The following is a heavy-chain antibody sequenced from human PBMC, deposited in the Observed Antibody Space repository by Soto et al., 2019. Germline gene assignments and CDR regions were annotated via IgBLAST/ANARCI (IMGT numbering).Heavy chain of an antibody. J-gene: IGHJ4*02. CDR3: VRDEGWNGGVGGY. CDR2: IIGGGT. Sequence: GSLRLSCAASGLHFSSYSMAWVRHIPERGLEWVSSIIGGGTSYAESVKGRFTISRDNSRNTLYLQMDSLRVEDTAVYYCVRDEGWNGGVGGYWGQGALVTVSS. V-gene: IGHV3-23*01. CDR1: GLHFSSYS. D-gene: IGHD2-8*02.